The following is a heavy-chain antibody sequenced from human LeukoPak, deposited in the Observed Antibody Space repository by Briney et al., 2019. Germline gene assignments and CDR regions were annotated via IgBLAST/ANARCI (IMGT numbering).Heavy chain of an antibody. D-gene: IGHD6-19*01. CDR1: GFTFSGYS. CDR3: AKDVTVAGTGIFDY. V-gene: IGHV3-48*02. Sequence: GGSLRLSCAASGFTFSGYSMNWVRQAPGKGLEWVSYISSSSITYYADSVKGRFTISRDNSKNTLYLQMNSLRAEDTAVYYCAKDVTVAGTGIFDYWGQGTLVTVSS. J-gene: IGHJ4*02. CDR2: ISSSSIT.